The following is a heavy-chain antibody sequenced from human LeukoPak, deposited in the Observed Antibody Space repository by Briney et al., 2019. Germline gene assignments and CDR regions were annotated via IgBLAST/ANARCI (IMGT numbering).Heavy chain of an antibody. Sequence: GGSLRLSCAASGFTFSSYAMSWVRQAPGKGLEGVSAISGSGGSTYYADSVKGRFTISRDNSKNTLYLQMNSLRAEDTAVYYCAKDSTVNIVVVPAASIDYYYYGMDVWGQGTTVAVSS. D-gene: IGHD2-2*01. CDR3: AKDSTVNIVVVPAASIDYYYYGMDV. CDR1: GFTFSSYA. J-gene: IGHJ6*02. CDR2: ISGSGGST. V-gene: IGHV3-23*01.